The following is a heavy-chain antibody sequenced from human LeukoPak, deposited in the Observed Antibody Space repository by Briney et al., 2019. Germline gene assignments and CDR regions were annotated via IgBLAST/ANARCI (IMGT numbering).Heavy chain of an antibody. Sequence: WASVKVSCKASGYTFTGYYMHWVRQAPGQGLEWMGWINPNSGGTNYAQKFQGRVTMTRDTSISTAYMELSRLRSEDTAVYYCARGEGYYYGSGSYHSDYYYGMDVWGQGTTVTVSS. CDR1: GYTFTGYY. V-gene: IGHV1-2*02. CDR3: ARGEGYYYGSGSYHSDYYYGMDV. CDR2: INPNSGGT. J-gene: IGHJ6*02. D-gene: IGHD3-10*01.